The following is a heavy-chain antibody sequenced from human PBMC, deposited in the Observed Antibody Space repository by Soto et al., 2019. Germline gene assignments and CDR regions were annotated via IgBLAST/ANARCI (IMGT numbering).Heavy chain of an antibody. V-gene: IGHV3-21*01. CDR2: ISSSSSYI. CDR3: ARDRGSAVPAPWGFYYYGMHV. J-gene: IGHJ6*02. D-gene: IGHD2-2*01. CDR1: GFTFNTYN. Sequence: GGCLRLSCAASGFTFNTYNMNWVRQAPGKGLEWVSFISSSSSYIYYADSVKGRFTISRDNAKNSLYLQMNSLRAEDTAVYYCARDRGSAVPAPWGFYYYGMHVWGQGTTVTVSS.